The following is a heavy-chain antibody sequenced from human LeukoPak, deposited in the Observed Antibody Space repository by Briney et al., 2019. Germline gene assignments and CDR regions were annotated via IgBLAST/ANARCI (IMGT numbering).Heavy chain of an antibody. D-gene: IGHD3-3*01. J-gene: IGHJ4*02. CDR3: ARAGYDFWSGHFDY. V-gene: IGHV1-2*02. CDR1: GYTFTGYY. CDR2: INPNTGGT. Sequence: ASVKVSCKASGYTFTGYYMHWVRQAPGQGLQWMGWINPNTGGTNYAQKFQGRVTMTRDTSITTVYMELNSLRSDDTAVYYCARAGYDFWSGHFDYWGQGTLVTVSS.